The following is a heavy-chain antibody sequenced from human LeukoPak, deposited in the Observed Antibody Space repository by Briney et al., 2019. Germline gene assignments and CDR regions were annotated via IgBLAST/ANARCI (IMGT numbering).Heavy chain of an antibody. J-gene: IGHJ4*02. Sequence: GGSLRLSCAASGFTFSSYSMNWVRQAPGKGLEWVSYISSSSSTIYYADSVKGRFTISRDNAKNSLYLQMNSLRAEDTAVYYCAKVAPLIAVAGPFDYWGQGTLVTVSS. CDR3: AKVAPLIAVAGPFDY. D-gene: IGHD6-19*01. CDR1: GFTFSSYS. CDR2: ISSSSSTI. V-gene: IGHV3-48*01.